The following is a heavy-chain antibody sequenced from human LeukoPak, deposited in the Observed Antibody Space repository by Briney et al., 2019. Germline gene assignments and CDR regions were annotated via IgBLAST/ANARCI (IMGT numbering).Heavy chain of an antibody. CDR3: ARVNYDILTVGGYYFDY. CDR1: GDSISSDIW. J-gene: IGHJ4*02. V-gene: IGHV4-4*02. D-gene: IGHD3-9*01. CDR2: IHHSGGI. Sequence: PSGTLSLTCAVSGDSISSDIWWNWVRQPPGKGLEWIGEIHHSGGINYNPSLKSRVTISVDTSKNQFSLKLSSVTAADTAVYYCARVNYDILTVGGYYFDYWGQGTLVTVSS.